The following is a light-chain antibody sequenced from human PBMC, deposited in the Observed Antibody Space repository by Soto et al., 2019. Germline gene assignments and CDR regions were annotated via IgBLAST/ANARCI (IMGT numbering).Light chain of an antibody. V-gene: IGLV2-11*01. CDR1: SSDVGGYNY. Sequence: QSALTQPRSVSGSPGQSVTISCTGTSSDVGGYNYVSWYQQHPGTAPKLMIYDVSKRPSGVPDRYSGSKSGNTASLTISGLQAEDEADYYCCSYEGSYTDVFGTGTKVTVL. J-gene: IGLJ1*01. CDR3: CSYEGSYTDV. CDR2: DVS.